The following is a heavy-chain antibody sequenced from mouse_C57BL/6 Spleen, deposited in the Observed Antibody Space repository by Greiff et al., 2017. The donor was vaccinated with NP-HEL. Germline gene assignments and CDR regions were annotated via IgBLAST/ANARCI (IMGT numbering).Heavy chain of an antibody. CDR3: TRLYYGSSSDY. CDR1: GYTFTDYE. CDR2: IDPETGGT. Sequence: QVQLQQSGAELVRPGASVTLSCKASGYTFTDYEMHWVKQTPVHGLEWIGAIDPETGGTAYNQKFKGKAILTADKSSSTAYMELRSLTSEDSAVYYCTRLYYGSSSDYWGQGTTLTVSS. D-gene: IGHD1-1*01. J-gene: IGHJ2*01. V-gene: IGHV1-15*01.